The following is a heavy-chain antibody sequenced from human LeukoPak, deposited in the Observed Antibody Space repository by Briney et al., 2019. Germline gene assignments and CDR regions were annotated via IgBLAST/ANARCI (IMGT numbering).Heavy chain of an antibody. CDR1: GGSISSYY. CDR2: IYYSGST. Sequence: PSETLSLTCTVSGGSISSYYWSWIRQPPGKGLEWIGYIYYSGSTNYNPPLKSRVTISVDTSKNQFSLKLSSVTAADTAVYYCARAMVSYYDFWSGYSNWFDPWGQGTLVTVSS. CDR3: ARAMVSYYDFWSGYSNWFDP. J-gene: IGHJ5*02. D-gene: IGHD3-3*01. V-gene: IGHV4-59*01.